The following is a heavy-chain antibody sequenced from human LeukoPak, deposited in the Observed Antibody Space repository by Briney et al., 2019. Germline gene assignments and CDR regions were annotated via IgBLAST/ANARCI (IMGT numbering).Heavy chain of an antibody. V-gene: IGHV4-4*07. CDR3: ARADAYCGGDCYSLDY. CDR1: GGSISSYY. CDR2: IYTSGST. D-gene: IGHD2-21*02. J-gene: IGHJ4*02. Sequence: PSETLSLTCTVSGGSISSYYWSWIRQPAGKGLEWIGRIYTSGSTNYNPSLKSRVTISVDTSKNQFSLKLSSVTAADTAVYYCARADAYCGGDCYSLDYWGQGTLVTVSS.